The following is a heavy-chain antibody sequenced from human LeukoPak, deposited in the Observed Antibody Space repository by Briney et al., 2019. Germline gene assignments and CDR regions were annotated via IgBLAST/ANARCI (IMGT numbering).Heavy chain of an antibody. CDR3: ARESYGEGDN. Sequence: ASVKVSCKASGYTFTRYPINGVRQAPGQGLEWMGWINPNSGGTNYAQKFQGRVTMTRDTSTSTVYMALSSLRSEDESVHWCARESYGEGDNWGQGTLVTVSS. CDR1: GYTFTRYP. D-gene: IGHD4-17*01. V-gene: IGHV1-2*02. CDR2: INPNSGGT. J-gene: IGHJ4*02.